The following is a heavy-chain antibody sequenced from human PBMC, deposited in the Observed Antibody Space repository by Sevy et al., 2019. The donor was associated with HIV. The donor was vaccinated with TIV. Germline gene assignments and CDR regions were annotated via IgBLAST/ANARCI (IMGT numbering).Heavy chain of an antibody. CDR2: ISSSSSTI. V-gene: IGHV3-48*02. J-gene: IGHJ6*02. Sequence: GGSLRLSCAAYGFTFSSYSMNWVRQAPGKGLEWVSYISSSSSTIYYAASVKGRFTISRDNAKNSRYLQMNSLRDEDTAVYYCARAPTVVVITTFYYYGMDVWGQGTTVTVSS. CDR3: ARAPTVVVITTFYYYGMDV. D-gene: IGHD3-22*01. CDR1: GFTFSSYS.